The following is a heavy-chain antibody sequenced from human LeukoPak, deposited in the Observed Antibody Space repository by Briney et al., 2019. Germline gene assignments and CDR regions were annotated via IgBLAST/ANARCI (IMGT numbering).Heavy chain of an antibody. Sequence: AGGSLRLSWAASGFTSSNAWMSWVRQAPGKGLEWVGRIKSKADGGTTDYAAPVKGRFTISRDDSKNTLYLQMNSLKTEDTAVYYCTTDSPYYYDSSGYYAYFDYWGQGTLVTVSS. J-gene: IGHJ4*02. D-gene: IGHD3-22*01. CDR3: TTDSPYYYDSSGYYAYFDY. CDR1: GFTSSNAW. CDR2: IKSKADGGTT. V-gene: IGHV3-15*01.